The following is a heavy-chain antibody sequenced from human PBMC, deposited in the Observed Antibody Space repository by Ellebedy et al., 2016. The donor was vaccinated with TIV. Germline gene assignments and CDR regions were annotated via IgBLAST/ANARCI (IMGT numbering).Heavy chain of an antibody. CDR1: GGSISSSSYY. V-gene: IGHV4-39*01. D-gene: IGHD2-2*01. Sequence: MPSETLSLTCTVSGGSISSSSYYWGWIRQPPGKGLEWIGSIYYSGSTYYNPSLKSRVTISVDTSKNQFSLKLSSVTAADTAVYYCARIVVVPAATVPPPYYYYYGMDVWGQGTTVTVSS. CDR2: IYYSGST. CDR3: ARIVVVPAATVPPPYYYYYGMDV. J-gene: IGHJ6*02.